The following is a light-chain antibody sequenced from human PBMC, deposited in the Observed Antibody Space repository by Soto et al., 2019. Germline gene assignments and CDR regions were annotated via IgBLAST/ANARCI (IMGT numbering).Light chain of an antibody. J-gene: IGLJ3*02. Sequence: QSALTQPASVSGSPGQSITISCTGTSSDVGSYNYVSWYQQHPGKAPKLMIYDVSNRPSGVSNRFSGSKSGTTASLTISGLQAEEEANYYCSSYTSISTLVFGGGTQLTVL. CDR2: DVS. V-gene: IGLV2-14*01. CDR1: SSDVGSYNY. CDR3: SSYTSISTLV.